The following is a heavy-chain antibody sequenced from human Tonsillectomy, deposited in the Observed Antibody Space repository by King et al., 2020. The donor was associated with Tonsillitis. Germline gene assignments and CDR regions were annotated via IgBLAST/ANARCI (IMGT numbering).Heavy chain of an antibody. CDR1: GFIFSKAW. Sequence: VQLVQSGGGLVKPGGSLRLSCAASGFIFSKAWMTWVRQAPGKGLEWVGRIKSNSDGGTTDYAAPVKGRFTISRDDSKTTLHLQMNSLKTEDTAVYYCTTDTPNCTNGGCYPGSGAFDFWGQGTMVTVSS. CDR3: TTDTPNCTNGGCYPGSGAFDF. CDR2: IKSNSDGGTT. V-gene: IGHV3-15*01. D-gene: IGHD2-8*01. J-gene: IGHJ3*01.